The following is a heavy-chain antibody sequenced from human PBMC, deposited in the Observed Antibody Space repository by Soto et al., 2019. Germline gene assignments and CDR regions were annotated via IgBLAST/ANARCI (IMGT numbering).Heavy chain of an antibody. CDR1: GGSFSGYY. CDR2: INHSGST. V-gene: IGHV4-34*01. Sequence: SETLSLTCVVYGGSFSGYYWTWIRQPPGTGLEWIGEINHSGSTNYNPSLKSRVTISVDTSKNQFSLKLTSVTGADTAVYYCARDKITGLFDYWGQGTLVTVSS. CDR3: ARDKITGLFDY. D-gene: IGHD2-8*02. J-gene: IGHJ4*02.